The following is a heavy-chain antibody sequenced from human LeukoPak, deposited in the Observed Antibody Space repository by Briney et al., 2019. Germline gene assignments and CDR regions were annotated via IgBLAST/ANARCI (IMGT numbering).Heavy chain of an antibody. J-gene: IGHJ4*02. CDR3: ARLGSYHDF. CDR2: VHTSVRR. V-gene: IGHV4-4*09. CDR1: GASISHYY. Sequence: PSETLSLTCTVSGASISHYYGSWIRQTPERGREWMGHVHTSVRRTYYTSLKTRLTMSIAQSRSQLSLKLTSVTDADTAVYFCARLGSYHDFWGQGALVTVSS. D-gene: IGHD1-26*01.